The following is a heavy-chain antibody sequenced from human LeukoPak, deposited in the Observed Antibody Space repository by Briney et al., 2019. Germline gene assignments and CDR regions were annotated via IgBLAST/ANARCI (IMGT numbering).Heavy chain of an antibody. CDR2: IYYSGST. J-gene: IGHJ4*02. Sequence: SETLSLTCTVSGGSISSSSYYWGWIRQPPGKGLEWIGSIYYSGSTYYNPSLKSRVTISVDTSKNQFSLKLSSVTAADTAVYYCASLAPIGIAAADLFDYWGQGTLVTVSS. D-gene: IGHD6-13*01. CDR1: GGSISSSSYY. CDR3: ASLAPIGIAAADLFDY. V-gene: IGHV4-39*07.